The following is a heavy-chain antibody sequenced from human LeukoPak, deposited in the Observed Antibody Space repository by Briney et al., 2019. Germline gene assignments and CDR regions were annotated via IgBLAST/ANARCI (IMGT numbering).Heavy chain of an antibody. V-gene: IGHV3-30*02. CDR1: GFTFSSYG. D-gene: IGHD3-22*01. CDR2: IRYDGSNK. Sequence: GGPLRLSCAASGFTFSSYGMHWVRQAPGKGLEWVAFIRYDGSNKYYADSVKGRFTISRDNSKNTLYLQMNSLRAEDTAVYYCAKEGEFYDSSGYPDYWGQGTLVTVSS. CDR3: AKEGEFYDSSGYPDY. J-gene: IGHJ4*02.